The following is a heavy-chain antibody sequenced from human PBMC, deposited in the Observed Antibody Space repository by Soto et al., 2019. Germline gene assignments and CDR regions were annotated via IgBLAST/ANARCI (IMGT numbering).Heavy chain of an antibody. J-gene: IGHJ4*02. V-gene: IGHV4-59*01. CDR1: GGSISSYY. D-gene: IGHD4-17*01. CDR2: IYYSGST. CDR3: ARSRYGAVTNPYYFDY. Sequence: QVQLQESGPGLVKPSETLSLTCTVSGGSISSYYWSWIRQPPGKELEWIGYIYYSGSTNYNPSLKSRVTISVDTSKNQFSLKLTSVNAADTAVYYCARSRYGAVTNPYYFDYWGQGTLVTVSS.